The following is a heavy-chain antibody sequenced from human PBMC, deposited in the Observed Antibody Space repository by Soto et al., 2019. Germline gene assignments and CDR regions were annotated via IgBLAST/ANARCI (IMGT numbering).Heavy chain of an antibody. CDR3: AGVNVVTESNGMDV. Sequence: QVQLVQSGAEEKKPGASVKVSCKASGYTFTSYAMHWVRQAPGQGLEWMGWINAGNGNTKYSQQLQGRVTITRDTSASTDYMEQSSLRSEDTAVYYCAGVNVVTESNGMDVWGQGTTVTVSS. D-gene: IGHD2-15*01. CDR1: GYTFTSYA. CDR2: INAGNGNT. J-gene: IGHJ6*02. V-gene: IGHV1-3*05.